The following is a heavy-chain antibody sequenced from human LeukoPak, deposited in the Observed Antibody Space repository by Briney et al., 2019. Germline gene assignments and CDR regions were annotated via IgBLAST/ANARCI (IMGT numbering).Heavy chain of an antibody. CDR2: IYTTGNT. CDR1: GGSISSGNYY. CDR3: ARGSYETKYYFDY. V-gene: IGHV4-61*02. D-gene: IGHD5-18*01. Sequence: PSQTLSLTCTVSGGSISSGNYYWSWIRQPAGKGLEWIGRIYTTGNTNHNPSLKSRVTISKDTSKNQFSLKLSSVTAADTAVYYCARGSYETKYYFDYWGQGTLVTVSS. J-gene: IGHJ4*02.